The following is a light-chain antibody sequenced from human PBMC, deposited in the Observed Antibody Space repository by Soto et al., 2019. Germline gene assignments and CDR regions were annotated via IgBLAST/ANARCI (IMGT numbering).Light chain of an antibody. CDR2: RAS. J-gene: IGKJ2*01. CDR1: QSVTNSS. CDR3: QQYGSSPGT. Sequence: EIVLTQSPGTLSLSPGERVTLSCRASQSVTNSSVAWYQQKPGQAPRHRTYRASTRAAGIPDRFSGSGSGTDFTLTISRLEPEDSAVFYCQQYGSSPGTFGQGTKLEIK. V-gene: IGKV3-20*01.